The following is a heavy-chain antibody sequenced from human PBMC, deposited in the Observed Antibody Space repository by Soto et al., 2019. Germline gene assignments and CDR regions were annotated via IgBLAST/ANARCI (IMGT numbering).Heavy chain of an antibody. CDR2: VFYTGFT. CDR3: ATSQKGYNWNYFDH. J-gene: IGHJ4*02. CDR1: GASISGSYYY. V-gene: IGHV4-39*01. D-gene: IGHD1-20*01. Sequence: SETLSLTCAVSGASISGSYYYWAWLRQSPGKGPEWIGSVFYTGFTSYNPSLESRVSVSVDTSKSQFSLKLSAVTAADTAVYYCATSQKGYNWNYFDHWGQGALVTVSA.